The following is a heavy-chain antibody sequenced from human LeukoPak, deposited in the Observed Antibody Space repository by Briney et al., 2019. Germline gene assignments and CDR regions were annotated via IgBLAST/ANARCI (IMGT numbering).Heavy chain of an antibody. CDR2: INEDGSVT. Sequence: GGSLRLSCAASGFTFSRYWMSWVRQAPGKGLERVAHINEDGSVTFYGGSVKGRFAVSRDNAKNSLHIEMNSLRAEDTAVYYCAKDREGGRDAFDIWGQGTMVTVSS. CDR1: GFTFSRYW. CDR3: AKDREGGRDAFDI. J-gene: IGHJ3*02. V-gene: IGHV3-7*01. D-gene: IGHD1-26*01.